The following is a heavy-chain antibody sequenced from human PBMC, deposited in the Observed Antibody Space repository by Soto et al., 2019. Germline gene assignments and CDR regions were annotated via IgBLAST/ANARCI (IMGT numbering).Heavy chain of an antibody. J-gene: IGHJ4*02. Sequence: PGGSLRLSCAASGFTFSSYTMSWVRQAPGKGLEWVSYISSSSSTIYYADSVKGRFTISRDNAKNSLYLQMNSLRDDDTAVYYCARDVRGSYWGQGTLVTVSS. CDR3: ARDVRGSY. V-gene: IGHV3-48*02. CDR2: ISSSSSTI. D-gene: IGHD3-10*01. CDR1: GFTFSSYT.